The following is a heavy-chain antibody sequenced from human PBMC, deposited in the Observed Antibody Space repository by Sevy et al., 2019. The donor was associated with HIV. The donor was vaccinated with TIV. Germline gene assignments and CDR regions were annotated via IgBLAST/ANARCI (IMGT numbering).Heavy chain of an antibody. CDR1: GGSISSYY. V-gene: IGHV4-59*01. CDR3: TEAGMSVDGTYWYLDL. CDR2: IYYTGST. Sequence: SETLSLTCTVSGGSISSYYWNWIRQSPEKGLEWIGYIYYTGSTNYNPSLKSRVTISVDTSKNQFSLKLSSVTAADTAVYFCTEAGMSVDGTYWYLDLWGRGTLVTVSS. D-gene: IGHD6-19*01. J-gene: IGHJ2*01.